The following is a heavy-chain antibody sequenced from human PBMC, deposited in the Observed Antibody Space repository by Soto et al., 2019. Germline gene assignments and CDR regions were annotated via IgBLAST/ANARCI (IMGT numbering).Heavy chain of an antibody. V-gene: IGHV3-48*03. Sequence: RRLSCEASGFSFSSFAMNWVRQAPGRGLEWVSYISDDGASIYYADSLKGRFTISRDNAKNSLSLQMNNLRAEDTAVYYCARENSVQAWLHHFDHWGLGTLVTVPS. D-gene: IGHD5-18*01. CDR1: GFSFSSFA. J-gene: IGHJ4*02. CDR3: ARENSVQAWLHHFDH. CDR2: ISDDGASI.